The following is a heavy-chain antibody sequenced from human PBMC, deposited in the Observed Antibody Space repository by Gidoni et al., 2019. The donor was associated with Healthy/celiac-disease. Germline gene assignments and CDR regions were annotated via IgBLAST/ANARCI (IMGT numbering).Heavy chain of an antibody. CDR2: ISGSGGST. CDR3: AKEGFMVRGVLFDY. V-gene: IGHV3-23*01. J-gene: IGHJ4*02. D-gene: IGHD3-10*01. CDR1: GFTFSSYA. Sequence: EVQLLESGGGLVQPGGSLRLSCAASGFTFSSYAMNWVRQAPGKGLGWVSAISGSGGSTYYADSVKGRFTISRDNSKNTLSLQMHSLRAEDTAVYHCAKEGFMVRGVLFDYWGPGTLVTVSS.